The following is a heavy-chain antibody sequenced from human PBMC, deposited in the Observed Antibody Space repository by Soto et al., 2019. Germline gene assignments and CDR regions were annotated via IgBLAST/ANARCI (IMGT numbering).Heavy chain of an antibody. CDR1: GFTFSTYW. CDR2: IKSDGSST. CDR3: ARSDWFDP. V-gene: IGHV3-74*01. J-gene: IGHJ5*02. Sequence: PGGSLRLSCAGSGFTFSTYWMHWVRQAPGKGLVWVSRIKSDGSSTSYADSVKGRFTISRDNAKNTLYLQMNSLRVEDTAVYYCARSDWFDPWGQGTLVTVSS.